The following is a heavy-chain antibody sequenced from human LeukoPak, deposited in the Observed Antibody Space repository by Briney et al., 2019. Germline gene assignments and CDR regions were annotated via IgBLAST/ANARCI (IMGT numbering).Heavy chain of an antibody. Sequence: SETLSLTCAVSGYSISSGYYWGWIRQPPGKGLEWIGSINHSGSTYYNPSLKSRVTISVDTSKNQFSLKLSSVTAADTAVYYCARSPPGIAAAGTLGSFDPWGQGTLVTVSS. CDR1: GYSISSGYY. J-gene: IGHJ5*02. V-gene: IGHV4-38-2*01. CDR2: INHSGST. D-gene: IGHD6-13*01. CDR3: ARSPPGIAAAGTLGSFDP.